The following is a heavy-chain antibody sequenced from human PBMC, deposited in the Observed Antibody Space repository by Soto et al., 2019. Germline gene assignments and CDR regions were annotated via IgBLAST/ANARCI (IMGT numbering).Heavy chain of an antibody. CDR3: ARDYLSDYYGSGSYFRY. Sequence: QVQLVQSGAEVQKPGSSVKVSCKASGGTFSSYAISWVRQAPGQGLEWMGGIIPIFGTANYAQKFQGRVTITADESTSTAYMELSSLRSEDTAVYYCARDYLSDYYGSGSYFRYWGQGTLVTVSS. D-gene: IGHD3-10*01. CDR1: GGTFSSYA. V-gene: IGHV1-69*01. J-gene: IGHJ4*02. CDR2: IIPIFGTA.